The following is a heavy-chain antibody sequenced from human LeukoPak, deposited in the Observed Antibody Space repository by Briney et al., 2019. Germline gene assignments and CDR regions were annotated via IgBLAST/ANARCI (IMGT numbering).Heavy chain of an antibody. CDR3: ARDRAGYNWNDDSNYYYYYGMDV. V-gene: IGHV3-66*01. Sequence: GGSLRLSCAASGFTVSGNYMSWVRQAPGKGLEWLSVIHRGGNTYYADSVKGRLTISRDSSKNTVFLQMDSLRAEDTGVYYCARDRAGYNWNDDSNYYYYYGMDVWGQGTTVTVSS. J-gene: IGHJ6*02. CDR1: GFTVSGNY. D-gene: IGHD1-1*01. CDR2: IHRGGNT.